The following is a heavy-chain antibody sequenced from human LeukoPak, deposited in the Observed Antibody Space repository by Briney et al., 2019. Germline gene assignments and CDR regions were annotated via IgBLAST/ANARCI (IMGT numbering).Heavy chain of an antibody. CDR1: GFTFSSYG. Sequence: PGGSLRLSCAASGFTFSSYGMHWVRQAPGKGLEWVAVISYDGSNEYYADSVKGRFTISRDNSKNTLYLQMNSLRAEDTAVYYCARDESSSSWYSAYWGQGTLVTVSS. D-gene: IGHD6-13*01. CDR2: ISYDGSNE. J-gene: IGHJ4*02. CDR3: ARDESSSSWYSAY. V-gene: IGHV3-30*03.